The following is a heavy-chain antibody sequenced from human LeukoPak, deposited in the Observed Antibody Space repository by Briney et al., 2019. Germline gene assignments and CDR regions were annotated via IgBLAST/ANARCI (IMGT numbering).Heavy chain of an antibody. CDR2: IYDIGST. Sequence: SETLSLTCTVSGGSISKYYWSWIRQPPGEGLEWMGYIYDIGSTNYNPSLKSRVTISVDTSKNQFSLKLSSVTAADTALYYCARDATMMGNYFNYWGQGTLVTVSS. J-gene: IGHJ4*02. CDR3: ARDATMMGNYFNY. CDR1: GGSISKYY. V-gene: IGHV4-59*12. D-gene: IGHD5-12*01.